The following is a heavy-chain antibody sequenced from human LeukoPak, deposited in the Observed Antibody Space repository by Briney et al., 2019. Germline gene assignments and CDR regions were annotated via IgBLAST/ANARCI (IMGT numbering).Heavy chain of an antibody. D-gene: IGHD3-10*01. CDR1: GFTVSSNY. V-gene: IGHV3-66*01. CDR3: ATSYGLGRGALDI. CDR2: IYSGGSP. Sequence: QAGGSLRLSCAASGFTVSSNYMSWVRQAPGKGLEWVSIIYSGGSPYYADSVKGRFTISRGKSKNTLYLQMNSLRVEDTAVYYCATSYGLGRGALDIWGQGTMVTVSS. J-gene: IGHJ3*02.